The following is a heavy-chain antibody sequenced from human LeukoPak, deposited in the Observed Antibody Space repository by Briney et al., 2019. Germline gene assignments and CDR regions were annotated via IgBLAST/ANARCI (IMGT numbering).Heavy chain of an antibody. J-gene: IGHJ6*03. V-gene: IGHV1-24*01. CDR2: FHPEDGET. CDR1: GYTVTELS. Sequence: ASVKVSCKVSGYTVTELSMHWVRQSPGKGLEWMGGFHPEDGETIYAQKFQGRVTMTEDTSTDTAYMELSSLRAEDTAVYYCAGGGFGEAYYYYYYMDVWGKGTTVTVSS. D-gene: IGHD3-10*01. CDR3: AGGGFGEAYYYYYYMDV.